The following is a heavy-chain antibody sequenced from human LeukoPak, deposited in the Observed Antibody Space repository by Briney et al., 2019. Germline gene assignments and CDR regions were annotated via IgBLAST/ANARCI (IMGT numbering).Heavy chain of an antibody. V-gene: IGHV3-11*04. CDR1: GLIFSDYY. CDR2: ISSSSSTI. D-gene: IGHD3-3*01. CDR3: ARDIYDFWSGSPSLDY. J-gene: IGHJ4*02. Sequence: PGGSLRLSCAASGLIFSDYYVTWIRQAPGKGLEWVSYISSSSSTIYYADSVKGRFTISRDNAKNSLYLQMNSLRAEDTAVYYCARDIYDFWSGSPSLDYWGQGTLVTVSS.